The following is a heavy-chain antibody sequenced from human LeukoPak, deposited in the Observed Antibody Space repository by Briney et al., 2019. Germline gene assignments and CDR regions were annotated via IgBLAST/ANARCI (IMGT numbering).Heavy chain of an antibody. V-gene: IGHV3-23*01. CDR1: GFTFRSHA. CDR2: IYENGGTT. Sequence: PGGSLRLSCVGSGFTFRSHAMSWVRQAPEKGLEFVSGIYENGGTTYYADSVKGRFSISRDNSKNTLYLQMDSLRGEDTAVYYCAKDPELRAVAGPYYYYGMDVWGQGTTVTVSS. D-gene: IGHD6-19*01. J-gene: IGHJ6*02. CDR3: AKDPELRAVAGPYYYYGMDV.